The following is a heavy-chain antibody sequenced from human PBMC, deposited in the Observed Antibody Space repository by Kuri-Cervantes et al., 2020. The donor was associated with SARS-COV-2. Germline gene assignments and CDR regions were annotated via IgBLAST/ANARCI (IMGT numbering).Heavy chain of an antibody. CDR1: VYTLSNAW. CDR2: IKSKTDGGTT. CDR3: TTYTQGYDFWRGYYSPRKRIADY. V-gene: IGHV3-15*01. D-gene: IGHD3-3*01. J-gene: IGHJ4*02. Sequence: LSLTCAASVYTLSNAWMSWVRQAPGKGVEWVGRIKSKTDGGTTDYAEPVKGRFTSPRDDSKNTLYLQMNSREADDTAVYYCTTYTQGYDFWRGYYSPRKRIADYWGQGTLVTVSS.